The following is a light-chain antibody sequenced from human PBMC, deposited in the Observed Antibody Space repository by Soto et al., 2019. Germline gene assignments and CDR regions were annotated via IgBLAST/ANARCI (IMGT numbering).Light chain of an antibody. CDR2: GAS. J-gene: IGKJ3*01. Sequence: DFQMTQSPSSVSASVGDRVTITCRASQDIHTWLAWFQQKPGKAPKLLIHGASYLHTGVPSRFSGSGSGTDFTLTISSLQPEDCATYYCQQANTVPFTFGPGTKVDV. V-gene: IGKV1D-12*01. CDR3: QQANTVPFT. CDR1: QDIHTW.